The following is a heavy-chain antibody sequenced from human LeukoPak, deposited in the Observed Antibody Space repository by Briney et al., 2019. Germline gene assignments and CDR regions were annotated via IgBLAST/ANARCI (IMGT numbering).Heavy chain of an antibody. Sequence: GGSLRLSCAPSGFTFSSYAMSWVREAPGKGLEWVSAISGSGGSTYYADSVKGRFTISRDNSKNTLDLEMNSLRAEDTAVYYCAKDVGGYYFTYWSGCFDHWGQGTLVTVSS. CDR3: AKDVGGYYFTYWSGCFDH. V-gene: IGHV3-23*01. J-gene: IGHJ4*02. D-gene: IGHD3-10*01. CDR1: GFTFSSYA. CDR2: ISGSGGST.